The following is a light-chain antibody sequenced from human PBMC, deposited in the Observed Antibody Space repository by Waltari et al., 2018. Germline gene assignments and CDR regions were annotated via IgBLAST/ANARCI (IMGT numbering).Light chain of an antibody. CDR2: EVN. CDR1: SSDVGSYNL. V-gene: IGLV2-23*02. CDR3: CSYVGSSTVGV. J-gene: IGLJ3*02. Sequence: QSALTQPASVSGSPGQSITISCTGTSSDVGSYNLVSWYQQHPGKAPKLMISEVNKRPSGVSNRFSGSKSGNTASLTISGLQAEDEADYYCCSYVGSSTVGVFGGGTKLTVL.